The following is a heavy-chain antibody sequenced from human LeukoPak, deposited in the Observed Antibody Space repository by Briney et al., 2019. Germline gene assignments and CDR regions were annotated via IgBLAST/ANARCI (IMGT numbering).Heavy chain of an antibody. CDR1: GFTFSSYS. D-gene: IGHD3-9*01. CDR3: ARALFYDILTGFPRTLYYFDY. CDR2: ISSSSSYI. Sequence: PGGSLRLSCAAPGFTFSSYSMNWVRQAPGKGLEWVSSISSSSSYIYYADSVKGRFTISRDNAKNSLYLQMNSLRAEDTAVYYCARALFYDILTGFPRTLYYFDYWGQGTLVTVSS. V-gene: IGHV3-21*01. J-gene: IGHJ4*02.